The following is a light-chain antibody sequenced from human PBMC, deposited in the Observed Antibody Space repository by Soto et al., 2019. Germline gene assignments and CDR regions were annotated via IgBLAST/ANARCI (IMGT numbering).Light chain of an antibody. CDR2: DAS. CDR3: QQYSNWPIT. V-gene: IGKV3-11*01. J-gene: IGKJ5*01. CDR1: QSVSSY. Sequence: IVLTQSPVTLSLSPGERATLSCRASQSVSSYLSWYQQKPCQAPRLLIYDASNRATGIPDRFSGSGSGTDFTLTFSSLEPEDFAVYYCQQYSNWPITFGQGTRLEIK.